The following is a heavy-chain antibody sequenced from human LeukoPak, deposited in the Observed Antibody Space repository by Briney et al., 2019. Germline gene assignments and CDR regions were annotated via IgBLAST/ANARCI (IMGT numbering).Heavy chain of an antibody. CDR1: GFTFTNAW. CDR3: TTLRITIFGGGDY. CDR2: IKSKSDGGTT. Sequence: PGGSLRLSCAASGFTFTNAWMSWVRQAPGKGLEWVGRIKSKSDGGTTDYAAPVKGRFTISREDSKNTLYLQMNSLKTEDTAVYYCTTLRITIFGGGDYWGQGTLVTVSS. D-gene: IGHD3-3*01. J-gene: IGHJ4*02. V-gene: IGHV3-15*01.